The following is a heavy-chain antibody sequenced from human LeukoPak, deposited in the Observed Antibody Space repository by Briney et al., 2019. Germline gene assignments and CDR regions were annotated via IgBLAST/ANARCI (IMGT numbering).Heavy chain of an antibody. CDR1: GFTFSYW. CDR3: ARALDSSSSRYQPLAY. V-gene: IGHV3-7*01. CDR2: IKQDGSEK. J-gene: IGHJ4*02. D-gene: IGHD2-15*01. Sequence: GGSLRLSCAASGFTFSYWMTWVRQAPGKGLEWVANIKQDGSEKYYVDSVKGRFTISRDNAKNSLYLQMNSLRAEDTAVYYCARALDSSSSRYQPLAYWGQGTLVTVSS.